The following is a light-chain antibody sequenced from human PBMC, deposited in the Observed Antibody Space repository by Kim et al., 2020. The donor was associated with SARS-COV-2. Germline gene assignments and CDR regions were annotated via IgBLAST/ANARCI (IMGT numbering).Light chain of an antibody. Sequence: QSALTQPTSVSGSPGQSITISCTGTSSDVGTYNYVSWYQQYPGKAPKLMIYDVNKRPSGISNRFSGSKSGNTASLTISGLQAEDEADYYCSSYATSRSYVLGTGTKVTVL. CDR3: SSYATSRSYV. CDR1: SSDVGTYNY. J-gene: IGLJ1*01. CDR2: DVN. V-gene: IGLV2-14*03.